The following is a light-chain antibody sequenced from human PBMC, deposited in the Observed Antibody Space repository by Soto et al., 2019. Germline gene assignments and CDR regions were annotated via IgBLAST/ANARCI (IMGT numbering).Light chain of an antibody. Sequence: DIQMTQSPSSLSASVGDRVTITCRASQSISSYLNWYQQKPGKAPKLLIYAASSLQSGVPSRFSGSGSGTDFTLTISSLQPEDFALYYCQQYNDWPLTFGQGTKVEI. CDR1: QSISSY. J-gene: IGKJ1*01. V-gene: IGKV1-39*01. CDR3: QQYNDWPLT. CDR2: AAS.